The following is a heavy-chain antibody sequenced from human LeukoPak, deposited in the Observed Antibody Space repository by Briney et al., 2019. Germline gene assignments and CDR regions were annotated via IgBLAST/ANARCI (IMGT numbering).Heavy chain of an antibody. V-gene: IGHV3-23*01. Sequence: GGSLRLSCAASGFTFSSYAMSWVRQAPGKGLEWVSAISGSGGSTYYADSVKGRFTISRDNSKNTLYLQMNSLRAEDTAVYYCAKGDPYCSSTSCYPYYYYGMDVWGKGTTVTVSS. CDR2: ISGSGGST. CDR1: GFTFSSYA. J-gene: IGHJ6*04. CDR3: AKGDPYCSSTSCYPYYYYGMDV. D-gene: IGHD2-2*01.